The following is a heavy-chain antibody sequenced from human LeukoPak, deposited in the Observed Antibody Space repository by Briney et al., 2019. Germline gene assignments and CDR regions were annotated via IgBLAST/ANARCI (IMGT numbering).Heavy chain of an antibody. D-gene: IGHD2-21*01. CDR3: ARDERSIQFNY. CDR2: IAGSGVTT. J-gene: IGHJ4*02. V-gene: IGHV3-23*01. CDR1: GFTFSNYG. Sequence: GSLRLSCSASGFTFSNYGMNWVRQAPGKGLEWVSGIAGSGVTTYYADSVKGRFTISRDNSKSTLYLQLNSLRAEDTAIYYCARDERSIQFNYWGQGTLVTVSS.